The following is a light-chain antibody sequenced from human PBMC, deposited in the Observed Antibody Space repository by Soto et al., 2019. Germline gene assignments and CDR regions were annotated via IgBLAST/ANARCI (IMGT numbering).Light chain of an antibody. Sequence: DIQMTQSPSTLSASVGDRVTITCRASQSSSSWLAWYQQKPGKAPKLLIYDASSLESGVPSRFSGSGSGTEFTLSISSLQPDDFATYYCQHYNVYPWTFGQGTKVDIK. CDR2: DAS. CDR1: QSSSSW. CDR3: QHYNVYPWT. J-gene: IGKJ1*01. V-gene: IGKV1-5*01.